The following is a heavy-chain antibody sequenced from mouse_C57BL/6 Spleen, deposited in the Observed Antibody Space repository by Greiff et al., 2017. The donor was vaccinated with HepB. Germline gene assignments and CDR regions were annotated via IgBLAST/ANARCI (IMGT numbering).Heavy chain of an antibody. CDR3: ARRVDYYGSSHFDY. D-gene: IGHD1-1*01. V-gene: IGHV1-52*01. Sequence: QVQLQQPGAELVRPGSSVKLSCKASGYTFTSYWMHWVKQRPIQGLEWIGNIDPSDSETHYNQKFKDKATLTVDKSSSTAYMQLSSLTSEDSAVYYCARRVDYYGSSHFDYWGQGTSVTVSS. J-gene: IGHJ4*01. CDR2: IDPSDSET. CDR1: GYTFTSYW.